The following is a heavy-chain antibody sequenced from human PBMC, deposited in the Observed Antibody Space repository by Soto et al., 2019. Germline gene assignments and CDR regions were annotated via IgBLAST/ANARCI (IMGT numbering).Heavy chain of an antibody. CDR2: LSYDGSNK. V-gene: IGHV3-30-3*01. CDR3: ARETVAAFDY. J-gene: IGHJ4*02. D-gene: IGHD6-19*01. CDR1: GFTFSTYA. Sequence: QVQLVESGGGVVQPGRSLRLSCAASGFTFSTYAMHWVRQAPGKGLEWVAVLSYDGSNKYYADSVKGRFTISRDNSKNTLFLQINSLRAEDTAVYHCARETVAAFDYWGQGTLVTVSP.